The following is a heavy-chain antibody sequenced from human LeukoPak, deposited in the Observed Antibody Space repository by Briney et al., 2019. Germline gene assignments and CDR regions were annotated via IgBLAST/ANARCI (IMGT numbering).Heavy chain of an antibody. D-gene: IGHD6-19*01. J-gene: IGHJ4*02. Sequence: GGSLRLSCAASGFTFSSYWMSWVRQAPGKGLEWVANIKQGGSEKYYVDSVKGRFTISRDNAKNSLYLQMNSLRAEDTAVYYCARGLYSSGWYEWLTPLNYWGQGTLVTVSS. CDR1: GFTFSSYW. CDR3: ARGLYSSGWYEWLTPLNY. V-gene: IGHV3-7*01. CDR2: IKQGGSEK.